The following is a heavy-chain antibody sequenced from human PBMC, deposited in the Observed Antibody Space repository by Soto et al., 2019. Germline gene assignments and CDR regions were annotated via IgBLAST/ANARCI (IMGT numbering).Heavy chain of an antibody. D-gene: IGHD5-18*01. J-gene: IGHJ6*03. CDR2: INHSGST. CDR3: ASRGYSYGRGAYYYMDV. CDR1: GGSFSGYY. V-gene: IGHV4-34*01. Sequence: TSETLSLTCAVYGGSFSGYYWSWIRQPPGKGLEWIGEINHSGSTNYNPSLKSRVTISVDTSKNQFSLKLSSVTAADTAVYYCASRGYSYGRGAYYYMDVWGKGTTVTVSS.